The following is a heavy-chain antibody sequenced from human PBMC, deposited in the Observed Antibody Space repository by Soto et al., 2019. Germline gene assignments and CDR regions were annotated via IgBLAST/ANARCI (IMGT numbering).Heavy chain of an antibody. Sequence: ASETLSLTCTVSGGSISSGGYYWSWIRQHPGKGLEWIGYIYHSGSTYYNPSLKSRVTISVDTSKNQFSLKLSSVTAADTAVYYCAREHYHYVWGIFGYWGQGTLVTVSS. CDR3: AREHYHYVWGIFGY. D-gene: IGHD3-16*01. CDR2: IYHSGST. J-gene: IGHJ4*02. V-gene: IGHV4-31*03. CDR1: GGSISSGGYY.